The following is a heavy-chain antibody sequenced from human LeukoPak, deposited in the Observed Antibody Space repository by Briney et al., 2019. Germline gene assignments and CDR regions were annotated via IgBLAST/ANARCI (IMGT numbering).Heavy chain of an antibody. CDR3: ASTPSSSSRYFDL. V-gene: IGHV3-48*03. CDR1: GFTFSGYE. J-gene: IGHJ2*01. Sequence: PGGSLRLSCAASGFTFSGYEMNWDRQAPGKGLEWASYISSSGSTIYYADSVKGRFTISRDNAKNSLYLQMNSLRAEDTAVYYCASTPSSSSRYFDLWGRGTLVTVSS. CDR2: ISSSGSTI.